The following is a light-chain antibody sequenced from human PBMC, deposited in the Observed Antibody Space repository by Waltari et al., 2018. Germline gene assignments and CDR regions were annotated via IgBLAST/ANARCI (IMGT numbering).Light chain of an antibody. V-gene: IGLV2-8*01. CDR3: SSYAGSNNYVL. J-gene: IGLJ2*01. CDR1: SSDVGGYNY. Sequence: QSALTQPPSASGSPGQSVTISCTGSSSDVGGYNYVSWYQQHPGKAPKLMIYEVNNRPSVVPDRFSGSKSGNTASLTVSGLQAEDEADYYCSSYAGSNNYVLFGGGTKLTVL. CDR2: EVN.